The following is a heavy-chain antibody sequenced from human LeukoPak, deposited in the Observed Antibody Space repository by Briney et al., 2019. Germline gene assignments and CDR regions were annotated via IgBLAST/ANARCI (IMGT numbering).Heavy chain of an antibody. CDR1: GYTFTGYI. D-gene: IGHD2-15*01. J-gene: IGHJ6*03. V-gene: IGHV1-2*02. CDR3: ARDGSSYYYYYMDV. Sequence: ASVKVSCKASGYTFTGYIMHWVRQAPGQGLEWMGWINPNSGGTNYAQKFQGRVTMTRDTSINTAYMELSRLRSDDTAIYYCARDGSSYYYYYMDVWGKGTTVTVSS. CDR2: INPNSGGT.